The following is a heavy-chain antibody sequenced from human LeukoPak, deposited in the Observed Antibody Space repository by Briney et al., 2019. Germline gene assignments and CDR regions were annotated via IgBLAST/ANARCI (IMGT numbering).Heavy chain of an antibody. D-gene: IGHD3-16*01. J-gene: IGHJ3*02. CDR2: ISSSSSTI. CDR3: ARDWGIDI. CDR1: GFTVRSNY. V-gene: IGHV3-48*01. Sequence: GGSLRLSCAASGFTVRSNYMNWVRQAPGKGLEWVSYISSSSSTIYYADSVKGRFTISRDNAKNSLYLQMNSLRAEDTAVYYCARDWGIDIWGQGTMVTVSS.